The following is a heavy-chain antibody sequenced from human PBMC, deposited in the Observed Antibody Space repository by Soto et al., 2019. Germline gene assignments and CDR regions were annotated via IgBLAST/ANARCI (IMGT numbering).Heavy chain of an antibody. J-gene: IGHJ4*01. V-gene: IGHV4-31*03. Sequence: QVQLQESGPGLVKPSQTLSLTCTVSGGSISSGGYYWSWIRQHPGKGLEWIGYIYYSGSTYYNPSLKSRVTISVDTSKTQFSLMLRSVTAADTAVYYCARERIERYSSSCFDYWVHGTLVTVSS. CDR3: ARERIERYSSSCFDY. CDR1: GGSISSGGYY. CDR2: IYYSGST. D-gene: IGHD6-13*01.